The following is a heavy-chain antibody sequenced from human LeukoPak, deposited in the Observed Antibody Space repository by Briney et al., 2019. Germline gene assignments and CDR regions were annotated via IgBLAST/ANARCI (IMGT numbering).Heavy chain of an antibody. Sequence: HPGGSLRLSCTASGFTFGDYAMSWFRQAPGKGLEWVGFIRSKPYGGTTEYAASVKGRFTISRDDSKSIAYLQMNSLRPEDTALYNCAKDFRSGMIDGHWGQGTLVTVSS. J-gene: IGHJ4*02. D-gene: IGHD3-22*01. CDR3: AKDFRSGMIDGH. CDR1: GFTFGDYA. V-gene: IGHV3-49*03. CDR2: IRSKPYGGTT.